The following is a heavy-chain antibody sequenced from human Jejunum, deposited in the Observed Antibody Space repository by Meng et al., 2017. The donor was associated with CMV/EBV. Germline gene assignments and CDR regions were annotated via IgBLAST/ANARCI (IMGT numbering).Heavy chain of an antibody. Sequence: IFNNYLIQWVRQAPGQGLEWVASMHFDGYNKYYLDSVRGRFTISRDNSKSTLYLQMNSLRPEDTAVYFCAKSMSDIGYLQYCLDSWGQGTLVTSPQ. CDR2: MHFDGYNK. CDR3: AKSMSDIGYLQYCLDS. J-gene: IGHJ4*02. CDR1: IFNNYL. V-gene: IGHV3-30*02. D-gene: IGHD3-22*01.